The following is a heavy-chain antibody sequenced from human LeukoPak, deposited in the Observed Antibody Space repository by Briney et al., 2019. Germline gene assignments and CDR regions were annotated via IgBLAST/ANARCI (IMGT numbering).Heavy chain of an antibody. CDR2: ISYDGSNK. CDR3: ATSYSSSSGPFDS. Sequence: GRSLRLSCAASGFTFSSYGMHWVRQAPGKGLEWVAVISYDGSNKYYADSVKGRFTISRDNSKNTLYLQMNSLRADDTAVYYCATSYSSSSGPFDSWGQGTLVTVSS. J-gene: IGHJ4*02. D-gene: IGHD6-6*01. V-gene: IGHV3-30*03. CDR1: GFTFSSYG.